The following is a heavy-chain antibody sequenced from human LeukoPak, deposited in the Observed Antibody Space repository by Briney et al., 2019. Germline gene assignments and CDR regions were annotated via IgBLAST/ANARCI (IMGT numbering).Heavy chain of an antibody. CDR2: IYPGDSDT. D-gene: IGHD5-24*01. V-gene: IGHV5-51*01. CDR3: ARPEGEMASHPYYFDY. Sequence: GESLKISCKGSGYSFTSYWIGWVRQMPGKGLEWMGIIYPGDSDTRYSPSFQGQVTTSADKSISTAYLQWSSLKASDTAMYYCARPEGEMASHPYYFDYWGQGTLVTVSS. CDR1: GYSFTSYW. J-gene: IGHJ4*02.